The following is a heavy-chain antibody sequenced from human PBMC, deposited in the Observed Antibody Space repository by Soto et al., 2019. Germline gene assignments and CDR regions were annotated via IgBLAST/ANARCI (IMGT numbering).Heavy chain of an antibody. D-gene: IGHD3-9*01. CDR2: IYPGDSDT. Sequence: PGESLKISCKGSGYSFTSYWIGWVRQMPGKGLEWMGIIYPGDSDTRYSPSFQGQVTISADKSISTAYLQWSSLKASDTAMYYCARLGGVTGYYGYYYYGMDVWGQGTTVTVSS. CDR3: ARLGGVTGYYGYYYYGMDV. J-gene: IGHJ6*02. V-gene: IGHV5-51*01. CDR1: GYSFTSYW.